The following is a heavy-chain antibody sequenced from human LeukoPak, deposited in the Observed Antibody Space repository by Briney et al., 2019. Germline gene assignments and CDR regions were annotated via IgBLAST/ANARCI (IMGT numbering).Heavy chain of an antibody. CDR2: IIPIFGTA. V-gene: IGHV1-69*13. J-gene: IGHJ4*02. CDR3: ARSLRLGELSLIPNAY. D-gene: IGHD3-16*02. Sequence: GASVKVSCKASGGTFSSYAISWVRQAPGQGLEWMGGIIPIFGTANYAQKFQGRVTITADESTSTAYMELSSLRSEDTAVYYCARSLRLGELSLIPNAYWGQGTLVTVSS. CDR1: GGTFSSYA.